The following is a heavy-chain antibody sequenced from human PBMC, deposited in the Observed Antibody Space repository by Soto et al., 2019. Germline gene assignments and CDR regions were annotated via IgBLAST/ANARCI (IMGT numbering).Heavy chain of an antibody. J-gene: IGHJ6*02. Sequence: SETLSLTCTVSGGSISSYYWSWIRQPPGKGLEWTGYMYNTGSTIYNPSLKSRVTISVDTSKNQFSLKLNSVTAADTAVYYCARDLWGYCGADCYPLDVWGQGTTVTVSS. V-gene: IGHV4-59*01. CDR1: GGSISSYY. D-gene: IGHD2-21*02. CDR3: ARDLWGYCGADCYPLDV. CDR2: MYNTGST.